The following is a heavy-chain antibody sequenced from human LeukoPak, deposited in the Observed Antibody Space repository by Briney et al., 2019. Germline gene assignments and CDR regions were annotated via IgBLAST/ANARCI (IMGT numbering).Heavy chain of an antibody. Sequence: PSETLSLTCTVSGGSISSGDYYLSWIRQPPGKGLEWIGYIYYSGSTYYNPSLKSRVTISVDTSKNQFSLKLSSVTAADTAVYYCAGLLYAGRVDYWGQGTLVTVSS. V-gene: IGHV4-30-4*08. D-gene: IGHD2-2*02. J-gene: IGHJ4*02. CDR1: GGSISSGDYY. CDR2: IYYSGST. CDR3: AGLLYAGRVDY.